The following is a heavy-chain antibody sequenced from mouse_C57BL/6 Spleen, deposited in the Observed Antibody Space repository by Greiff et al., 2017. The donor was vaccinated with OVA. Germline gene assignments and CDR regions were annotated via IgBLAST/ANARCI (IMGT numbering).Heavy chain of an antibody. D-gene: IGHD4-1*01. CDR3: AKRTGTGYYFDY. J-gene: IGHJ2*01. CDR1: GYTFTSYW. V-gene: IGHV1-50*01. CDR2: IDPSDSYT. Sequence: VQLQQPGAELVKPGASVKLSCKASGYTFTSYWMQWVKQRPGQGLEWIGEIDPSDSYTNYNQKFKGKATLTVDTSSSTAYMQLSSLTSEDSAVYYCAKRTGTGYYFDYWGKGTTLTVSS.